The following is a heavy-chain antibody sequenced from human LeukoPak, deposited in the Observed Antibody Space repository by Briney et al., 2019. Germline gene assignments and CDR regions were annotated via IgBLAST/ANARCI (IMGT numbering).Heavy chain of an antibody. V-gene: IGHV4-59*01. Sequence: PSETLSLTCTVSGGSISSYYWSWLRQPPGKGLEWIGYIYYSGSTNYNPSLRSRVTISVDTSKNQFSLKLSSVTAADTAVYYCARAASGWDFDYWGQGTLVTVSS. CDR3: ARAASGWDFDY. J-gene: IGHJ4*02. CDR2: IYYSGST. D-gene: IGHD6-19*01. CDR1: GGSISSYY.